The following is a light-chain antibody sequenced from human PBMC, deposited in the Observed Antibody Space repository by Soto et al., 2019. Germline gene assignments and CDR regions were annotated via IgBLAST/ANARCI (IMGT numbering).Light chain of an antibody. V-gene: IGLV1-51*02. J-gene: IGLJ3*02. CDR2: ENN. CDR3: AAWDSSLSAWV. Sequence: QSVLTQPPSVSAAPGQKVTISCSGTSSNIGNKFVSWYQQFPGTAPKVLIYENNKRVSGIPDRFSGSKSGTSATLGITGRPTGDEAHYYCAAWDSSLSAWVFGGGTKLTVL. CDR1: SSNIGNKF.